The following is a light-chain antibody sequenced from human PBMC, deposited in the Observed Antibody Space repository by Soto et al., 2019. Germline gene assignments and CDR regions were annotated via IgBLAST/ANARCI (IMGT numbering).Light chain of an antibody. CDR3: QQYNSYSRT. J-gene: IGKJ1*01. Sequence: DIQMTQSPSTLSGSVGDRVTITCRASQTISSWLAWYQQKPGKAPKLLIYDASSLEGGVPSRFSGSGSGTEFTLTISGLQPDDFATYYCQQYNSYSRTFGQGTKVDIK. CDR2: DAS. V-gene: IGKV1-5*01. CDR1: QTISSW.